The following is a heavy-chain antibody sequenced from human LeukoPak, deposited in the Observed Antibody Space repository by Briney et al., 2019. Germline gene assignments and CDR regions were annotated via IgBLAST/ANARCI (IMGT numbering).Heavy chain of an antibody. Sequence: GGSLRLSCAASGFTFGSYAMSWVRQAPGKGLEWVSAISGSGGSTNYADSVKGRFTISRDNSKNTLYLQMNSLRAEDTAVYYCAKVQRITIFGVAAHGRTKQLGLDYWGQGTLVTVSS. V-gene: IGHV3-23*01. J-gene: IGHJ4*02. CDR2: ISGSGGST. D-gene: IGHD3-3*01. CDR1: GFTFGSYA. CDR3: AKVQRITIFGVAAHGRTKQLGLDY.